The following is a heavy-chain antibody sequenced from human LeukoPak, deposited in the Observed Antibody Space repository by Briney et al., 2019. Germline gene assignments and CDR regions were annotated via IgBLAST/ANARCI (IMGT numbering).Heavy chain of an antibody. Sequence: HPGRSLRLSCAASGFTFSSYGMHWVRRAPGKGLEWVSGITASGPTTYYADSVKGRFTFSRDNSKNTLYLQMNSLRAEDTAVYYCAKGADDYVSYFDYWGQGTLVTVSS. J-gene: IGHJ4*02. D-gene: IGHD4-17*01. V-gene: IGHV3-23*01. CDR1: GFTFSSYG. CDR2: ITASGPTT. CDR3: AKGADDYVSYFDY.